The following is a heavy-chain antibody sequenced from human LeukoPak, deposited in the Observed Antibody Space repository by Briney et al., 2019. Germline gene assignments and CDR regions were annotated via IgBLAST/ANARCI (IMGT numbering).Heavy chain of an antibody. CDR1: GGSISSYY. Sequence: SETLSLTCTVSGGSISSYYWSWIRQPPGKGLEWIGYIYYSGSTNYNPSLKSRVTISVDTSKNQFSLKLSSVTAADTAVYYCARGRAYHYGAGSYYPPKGNYYYYMDVWGKGTTVTVSS. D-gene: IGHD3-10*01. CDR3: ARGRAYHYGAGSYYPPKGNYYYYMDV. CDR2: IYYSGST. V-gene: IGHV4-59*08. J-gene: IGHJ6*03.